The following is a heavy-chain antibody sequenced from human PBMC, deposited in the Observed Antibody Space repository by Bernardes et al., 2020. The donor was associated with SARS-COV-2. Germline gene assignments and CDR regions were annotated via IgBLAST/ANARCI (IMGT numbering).Heavy chain of an antibody. V-gene: IGHV4-38-2*01. CDR1: TYSISSSYY. J-gene: IGHJ4*02. Sequence: SETLSLTCDVPTYSISSSYYWGWFRQPPGKGLEWIGSMHPSGSTYYNPSLRSRVTVSLDTSKDHLSLNLNSVTAADTAVYYCARAWGLGDGFWGQGTLVTVSS. CDR2: MHPSGST. CDR3: ARAWGLGDGF. D-gene: IGHD2-21*01.